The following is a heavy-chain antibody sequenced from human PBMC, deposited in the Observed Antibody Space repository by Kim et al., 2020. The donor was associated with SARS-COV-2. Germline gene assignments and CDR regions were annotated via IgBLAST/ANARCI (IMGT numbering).Heavy chain of an antibody. V-gene: IGHV3-30*18. CDR1: GFTFSSYG. Sequence: GGSLRLSCAASGFTFSSYGMHWVRQAPGKGLEWVAVISYDGSNKYYADSVKGRFTISRDNSKNTLYLQMNSLRAEDTAVYYCAKDLLIYTTPLLPYGDYFDYWGQGTLVTVSS. CDR2: ISYDGSNK. D-gene: IGHD4-17*01. CDR3: AKDLLIYTTPLLPYGDYFDY. J-gene: IGHJ4*02.